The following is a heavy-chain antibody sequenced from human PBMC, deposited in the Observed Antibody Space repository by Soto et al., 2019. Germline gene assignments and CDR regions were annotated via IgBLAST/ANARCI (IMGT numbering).Heavy chain of an antibody. V-gene: IGHV1-69*13. Sequence: SVKVSCKASGYTFTGYYMHWVRQAPGQGLEWMGGFIPIFGTANYAQKFQGRVTITADESTSTAYMELSSLRAEDTAVYYCAKRSSSSTFDYWGQGTLVTVSS. J-gene: IGHJ4*02. D-gene: IGHD6-6*01. CDR1: GYTFTGYY. CDR2: FIPIFGTA. CDR3: AKRSSSSTFDY.